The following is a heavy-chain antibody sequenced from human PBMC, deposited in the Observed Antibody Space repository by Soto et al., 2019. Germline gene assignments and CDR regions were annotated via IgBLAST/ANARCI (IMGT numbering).Heavy chain of an antibody. CDR3: ARVRSGWWYFDY. J-gene: IGHJ4*02. Sequence: QVQLQESGPGLVKPSETLSLTCTVSGGSISSYYWSWIRQPPGKGLEWIGYIYYSGSTNYNPSLKSRXTVSVNTSTDQFSQKLTSVTAADTAVYFCARVRSGWWYFDYWGQGTLVTVSS. D-gene: IGHD6-19*01. V-gene: IGHV4-59*01. CDR2: IYYSGST. CDR1: GGSISSYY.